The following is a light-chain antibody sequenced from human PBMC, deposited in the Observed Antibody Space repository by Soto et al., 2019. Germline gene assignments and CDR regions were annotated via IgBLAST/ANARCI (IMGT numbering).Light chain of an antibody. Sequence: EIVLTQSPGTLSLSPGERAILSCRASQSVTSTYLAWYQQKPGQAPRLLIYGVSNSASGIPDRFSGSGSGTDFALTISRLESEDFAVYSCQQYGNFPWTFGQGTKVEIK. CDR2: GVS. CDR1: QSVTSTY. J-gene: IGKJ1*01. CDR3: QQYGNFPWT. V-gene: IGKV3-20*01.